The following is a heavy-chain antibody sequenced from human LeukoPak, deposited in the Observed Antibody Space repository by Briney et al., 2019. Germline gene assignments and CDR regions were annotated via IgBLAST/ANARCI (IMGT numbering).Heavy chain of an antibody. CDR3: ARDVGAVAGGGNDAIDI. Sequence: PSETLSLTCTVSGGSISSYYWSWIRQPPGKGLEWIGYIYYSGSTNYNPSLKSRVTISVDTSKNQFSLKLSSVTAADTAVYYCARDVGAVAGGGNDAIDIWGQGAMVTVSS. CDR1: GGSISSYY. CDR2: IYYSGST. J-gene: IGHJ3*02. V-gene: IGHV4-59*01. D-gene: IGHD6-19*01.